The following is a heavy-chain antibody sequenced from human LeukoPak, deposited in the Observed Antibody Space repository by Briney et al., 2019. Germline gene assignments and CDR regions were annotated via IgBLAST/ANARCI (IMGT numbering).Heavy chain of an antibody. J-gene: IGHJ3*02. D-gene: IGHD3-22*01. Sequence: SQTLSLTRAVSGGSISSGGYSWSWIRQPPGKGLEWIGYIHSSGGTIYNPSLKSRVIMSVDTSKKQFSLKLIPVTAADTAVYHCARQDYYDSSGTLRGRAFDIWGQGTMVTVSS. CDR2: IHSSGGT. CDR1: GGSISSGGYS. V-gene: IGHV4-30-4*07. CDR3: ARQDYYDSSGTLRGRAFDI.